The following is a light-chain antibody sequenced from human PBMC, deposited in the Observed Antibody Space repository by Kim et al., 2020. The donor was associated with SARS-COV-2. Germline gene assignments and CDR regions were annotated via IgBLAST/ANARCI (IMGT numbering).Light chain of an antibody. CDR1: RNIDTY. J-gene: IGKJ1*01. CDR2: MAS. CDR3: QQYSTYPWT. V-gene: IGKV1-5*03. Sequence: ASVGDRVTITCRASRNIDTYLAWYQQKPGKAPKLLRYMASNLKSGVPSTFSGSGSGTEFTLTTSNLQPDDFATYYCQQYSTYPWTFGQGTKVEIK.